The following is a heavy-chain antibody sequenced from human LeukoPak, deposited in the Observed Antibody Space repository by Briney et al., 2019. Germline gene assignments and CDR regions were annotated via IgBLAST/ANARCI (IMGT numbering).Heavy chain of an antibody. Sequence: GGSLRLSCAASGFTFSSYWMSWVRQAPGKGLERVANIKQDGSEKYYVDSVKGRFTISRDNAKNSLYLQMNSLRAEDTAVYYCARDLYYYGSGSLFDYWGQGTLVTVSS. CDR2: IKQDGSEK. V-gene: IGHV3-7*01. J-gene: IGHJ4*02. D-gene: IGHD3-10*01. CDR1: GFTFSSYW. CDR3: ARDLYYYGSGSLFDY.